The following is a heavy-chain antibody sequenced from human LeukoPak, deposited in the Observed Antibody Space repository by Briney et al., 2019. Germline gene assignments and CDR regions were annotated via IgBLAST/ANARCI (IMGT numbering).Heavy chain of an antibody. V-gene: IGHV1-69*05. CDR3: AKDRGAGGSSLDY. CDR1: GGTFSSYA. CDR2: IIPIFGTA. J-gene: IGHJ4*02. D-gene: IGHD3-10*01. Sequence: SVKVSCKASGGTFSSYAISWVRQAPGQGLEWMGGIIPIFGTANYAQKFQGRVTITTDESTSTAYMELSSLRSEDTAVYYCAKDRGAGGSSLDYWGQGTLVTVSS.